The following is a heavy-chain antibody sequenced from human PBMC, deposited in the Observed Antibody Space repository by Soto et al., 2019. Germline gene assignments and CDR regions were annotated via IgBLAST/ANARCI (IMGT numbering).Heavy chain of an antibody. Sequence: PGGSLRLSCAASRFAFTSYNMSWVRQAPGKGLEWVPSISSSSSYIYYADSVKGRFTISRDNAKNSLYLQMNSLRAEDTAVYYCARDQPGYSYGYGLGYWGQGT. CDR2: ISSSSSYI. J-gene: IGHJ4*02. D-gene: IGHD5-18*01. V-gene: IGHV3-21*01. CDR1: RFAFTSYN. CDR3: ARDQPGYSYGYGLGY.